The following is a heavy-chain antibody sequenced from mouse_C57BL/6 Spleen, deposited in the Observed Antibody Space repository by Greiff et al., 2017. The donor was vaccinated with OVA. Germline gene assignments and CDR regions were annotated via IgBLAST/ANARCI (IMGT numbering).Heavy chain of an antibody. CDR2: IDPNSGGT. Sequence: QVQLQQPGAELVKPGASVKLSCKASGYTFTSYWMHWVKQRPGRGLEWIGRIDPNSGGTKYNEKFKSKATLTVDKSSSTAYMQLSSLTSEDSAVYYCASSGVTTVVEGYFDYWGQGTTLTVSS. D-gene: IGHD1-1*01. CDR3: ASSGVTTVVEGYFDY. CDR1: GYTFTSYW. V-gene: IGHV1-72*01. J-gene: IGHJ2*01.